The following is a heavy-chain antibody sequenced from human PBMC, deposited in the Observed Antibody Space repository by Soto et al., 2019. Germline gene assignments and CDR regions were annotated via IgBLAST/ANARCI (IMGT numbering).Heavy chain of an antibody. J-gene: IGHJ6*02. D-gene: IGHD3-22*01. CDR3: ARRLYYDSSGFEGGGMDV. Sequence: SETLSLTCTVSGCSISSSSYYWGWIRQPPGKGLEWIGSIYYSGSTYYNPSLKSRVTISVDTSKNQFSLKLSSVTAAETAVYYCARRLYYDSSGFEGGGMDVWGQGTTVT. V-gene: IGHV4-39*01. CDR2: IYYSGST. CDR1: GCSISSSSYY.